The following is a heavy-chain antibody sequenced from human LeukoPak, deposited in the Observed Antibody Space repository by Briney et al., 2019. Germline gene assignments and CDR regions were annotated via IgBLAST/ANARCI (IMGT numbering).Heavy chain of an antibody. CDR1: GFTFSSYW. CDR2: IKQDGSEK. D-gene: IGHD7-27*01. J-gene: IGHJ4*02. V-gene: IGHV3-7*01. CDR3: ARDKRTGDSYFDS. Sequence: GGSLRLSCAASGFTFSSYWMNWVRQAPGKGLEWVANIKQDGSEKYYVDSVKGRFTISRDNAKYSLYLQMDSLRAEDTAVYYCARDKRTGDSYFDSWGQGTLVTVSS.